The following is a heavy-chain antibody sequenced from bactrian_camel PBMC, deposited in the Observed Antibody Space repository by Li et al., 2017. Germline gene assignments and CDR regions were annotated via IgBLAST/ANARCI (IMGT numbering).Heavy chain of an antibody. CDR1: GFTFSSVW. CDR3: SNGVVPANY. J-gene: IGHJ4*01. CDR2: INTAADYT. V-gene: IGHV3S1*01. Sequence: HVQLVESGGGLVQPGGSLRLSCAASGFTFSSVWMNWVRQAPGKGLEWVSAINTAADYTFYVDSVKGRFTISRDNAKNTLYLQLNSLKPEDTAMYYCSNGVVPANYWGQGTQVTVS. D-gene: IGHD2*01.